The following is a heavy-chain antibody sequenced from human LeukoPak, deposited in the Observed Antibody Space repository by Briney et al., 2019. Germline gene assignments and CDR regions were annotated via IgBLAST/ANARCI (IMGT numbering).Heavy chain of an antibody. V-gene: IGHV4-34*01. CDR1: GGSISSYY. CDR2: INHSGST. J-gene: IGHJ4*02. D-gene: IGHD2-2*03. Sequence: NPSETLSLTCTVSGGSISSYYWSWIRQPPGRGLEWIGEINHSGSTNYNPSLKSRVTISVDTSKNQFSLKLSSVTAADTAVYYCARRPGYCSSTSCSNDFDYWGQGTLVTVSS. CDR3: ARRPGYCSSTSCSNDFDY.